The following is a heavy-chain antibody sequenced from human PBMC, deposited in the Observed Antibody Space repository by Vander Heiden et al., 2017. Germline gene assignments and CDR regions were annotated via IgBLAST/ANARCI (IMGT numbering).Heavy chain of an antibody. V-gene: IGHV4-4*02. CDR2: IRNSGNT. Sequence: QVQLQESGPGLVKPSGTLSLTCAVSGGSISSTDWWSWVRRPPGKGLEWIGEIRNSGNTNYNPSLKSRVTMSVDKSKNQFSLNLNSVTAADTAVYYCARVIRTGWRQLDYWGQGALVTVSS. J-gene: IGHJ4*02. D-gene: IGHD6-19*01. CDR1: GGSISSTDW. CDR3: ARVIRTGWRQLDY.